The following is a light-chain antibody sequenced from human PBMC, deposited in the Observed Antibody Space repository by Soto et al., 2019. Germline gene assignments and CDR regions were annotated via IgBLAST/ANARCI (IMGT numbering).Light chain of an antibody. CDR3: QHYVNWPLT. V-gene: IGKV3-15*01. CDR2: DTS. Sequence: EIVMTQSPATLSLSPGEGATLSCRASQGIGSTLVWYQQKPGQAPILLIYDTSIRASGVPARFSGSGSGAEFTLTICSLQSEDFAVYYCQHYVNWPLTFGGGTKVDIK. J-gene: IGKJ4*01. CDR1: QGIGST.